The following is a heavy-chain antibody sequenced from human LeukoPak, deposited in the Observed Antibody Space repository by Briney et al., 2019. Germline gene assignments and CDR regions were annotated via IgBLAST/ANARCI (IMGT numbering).Heavy chain of an antibody. V-gene: IGHV4-59*01. CDR2: IYYSGST. J-gene: IGHJ6*03. CDR3: ARSSEGRYYYDSSGFSYYYYYMDV. D-gene: IGHD3-22*01. Sequence: PSETLSLTCAVYGGSFSGYYWSWIQQPPGKGLEWIGYIYYSGSTYYNPSLRSRVTISVDTSKNHFSLKLSSVTAADTAVYYCARSSEGRYYYDSSGFSYYYYYMDVWGKGTTVTISS. CDR1: GGSFSGYY.